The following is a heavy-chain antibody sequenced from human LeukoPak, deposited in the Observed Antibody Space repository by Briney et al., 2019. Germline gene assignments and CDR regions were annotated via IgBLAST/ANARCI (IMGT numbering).Heavy chain of an antibody. CDR3: ASLPRYCSGGTCRDTFDI. CDR1: GGSIRIGSYY. D-gene: IGHD2-15*01. J-gene: IGHJ3*02. V-gene: IGHV4-61*02. CDR2: IYTSGST. Sequence: SQTLSLTCTLSGGSIRIGSYYWSWIPQPAGKGLEWLGGIYTSGSTNYNPSLKSRVTISADTSKNQFSLKLSSVTAADTAVYYCASLPRYCSGGTCRDTFDIWGQGTMVTVSS.